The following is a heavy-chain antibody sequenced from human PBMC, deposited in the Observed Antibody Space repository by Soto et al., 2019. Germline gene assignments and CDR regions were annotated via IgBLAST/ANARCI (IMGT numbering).Heavy chain of an antibody. CDR1: GFTFSSYS. V-gene: IGHV3-48*01. D-gene: IGHD6-19*01. CDR2: ISSSSSTI. Sequence: PGGSLRLSCAASGFTFSSYSMNWVRQAPGKGLEWVSYISSSSSTIYYADSVKGRFTISRDNAKNSLYLQMNSLRAEDTAVYYCARDRCRSGWCSVFDYWGQGTLVTVSS. J-gene: IGHJ4*02. CDR3: ARDRCRSGWCSVFDY.